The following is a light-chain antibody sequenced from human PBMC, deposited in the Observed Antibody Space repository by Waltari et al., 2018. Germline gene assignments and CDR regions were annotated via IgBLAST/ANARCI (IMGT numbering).Light chain of an antibody. Sequence: DIVMTQSPDSLAVSLGERATINCKSSQTILYRFNNKNSLAWYQQTPGQPPKLLIYWASTPESGVPDRFSGTGSGTDFNLTISSLQAEDVAVYYCQQYFSTPLTFGGGTKVEI. V-gene: IGKV4-1*01. J-gene: IGKJ4*01. CDR1: QTILYRFNNKNS. CDR3: QQYFSTPLT. CDR2: WAS.